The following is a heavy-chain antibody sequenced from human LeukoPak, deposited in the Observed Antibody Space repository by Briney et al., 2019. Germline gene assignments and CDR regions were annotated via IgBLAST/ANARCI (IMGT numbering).Heavy chain of an antibody. Sequence: GASVKVSCKDSGYTFTGHYMHWVRQAPGQGLEWMGWISPNSGGTKYAQKFQGRVTLTRDTSISTAYMELSTLTSDDTAVYYCAISWRGVGAFKYWGQGTLVTVSS. J-gene: IGHJ4*02. CDR3: AISWRGVGAFKY. CDR2: ISPNSGGT. V-gene: IGHV1-2*02. CDR1: GYTFTGHY. D-gene: IGHD1-26*01.